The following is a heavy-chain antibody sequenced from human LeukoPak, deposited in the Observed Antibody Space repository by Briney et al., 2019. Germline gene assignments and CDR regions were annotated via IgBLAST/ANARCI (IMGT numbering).Heavy chain of an antibody. V-gene: IGHV1-69*13. CDR2: IIPIFGTA. CDR1: GYTFNSYG. D-gene: IGHD6-19*01. Sequence: SVRVSCKASGYTFNSYGISWVRQAPGQGLEWMGGIIPIFGTANYAQKFQGRVTITADESTSTAYMELSSLRSEDTAVYYCARDRIAVAGINSDYYYYGMDVWGQGTTVTVSS. CDR3: ARDRIAVAGINSDYYYYGMDV. J-gene: IGHJ6*02.